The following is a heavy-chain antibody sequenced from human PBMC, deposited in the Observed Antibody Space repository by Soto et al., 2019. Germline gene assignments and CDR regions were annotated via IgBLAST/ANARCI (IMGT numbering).Heavy chain of an antibody. CDR1: GGSISSYF. D-gene: IGHD5-12*01. V-gene: IGHV4-59*01. J-gene: IGHJ3*02. CDR3: EVGDSAIYSGYDMCFCFRRAYAAFDT. Sequence: PSGTLSLTCTVSGGSISSYFCSWIRQPPRKGLEWIGYIYHSGSTNYNPSLKSRVTISVDTSKNQFSLKLTSVTAADTAVYYCEVGDSAIYSGYDMCFCFRRAYAAFDTWGQGTVLSVSS. CDR2: IYHSGST.